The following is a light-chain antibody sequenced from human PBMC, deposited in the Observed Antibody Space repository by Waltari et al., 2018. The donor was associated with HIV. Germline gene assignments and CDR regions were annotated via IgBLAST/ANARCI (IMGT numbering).Light chain of an antibody. CDR1: SDHVGGYTL. CDR3: SSYTRSISVA. V-gene: IGLV2-14*01. Sequence: QSALTQPASVSGSPGPSITITCTGPSDHVGGYTLISWYQPPSGAAPKLIIFADRARPSGVSSRFSASKSGNTATLTITGLLPDDEADYYCSSYTRSISVAFGGGTRVTV. J-gene: IGLJ2*01. CDR2: ADR.